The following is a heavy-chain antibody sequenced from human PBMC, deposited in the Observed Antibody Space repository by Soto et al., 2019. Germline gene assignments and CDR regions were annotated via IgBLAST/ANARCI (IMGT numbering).Heavy chain of an antibody. CDR1: GYTFTSYG. V-gene: IGHV1-18*01. CDR2: ISAYNGNT. D-gene: IGHD2-15*01. CDR3: AGGEGIVVVVAATPTMDV. J-gene: IGHJ6*02. Sequence: QVQLVQSGAEVKKPGASVKVSCKASGYTFTSYGISWVRQAPGQGLEWMGWISAYNGNTNYAQKLQGRVTMTTDTXTXTXXMELRRLRSDDTAVYYCAGGEGIVVVVAATPTMDVWGQGTTVTVSS.